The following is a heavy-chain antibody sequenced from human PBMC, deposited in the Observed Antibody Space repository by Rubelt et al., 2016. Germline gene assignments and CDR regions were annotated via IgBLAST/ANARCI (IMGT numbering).Heavy chain of an antibody. CDR3: ARSQTGATLDAFDI. Sequence: QVQLQESGPGLVKPSETLSLTCTVSGDSISTYYWSWIRQPPGKGLECIGYIYDSGGTTYNPSLKSRVTISVDTSNNQFSLRLSSVTAADTAVYYCARSQTGATLDAFDIWGQGTMVTVSS. CDR1: GDSISTYY. D-gene: IGHD1-26*01. V-gene: IGHV4-59*01. J-gene: IGHJ3*02. CDR2: IYDSGGT.